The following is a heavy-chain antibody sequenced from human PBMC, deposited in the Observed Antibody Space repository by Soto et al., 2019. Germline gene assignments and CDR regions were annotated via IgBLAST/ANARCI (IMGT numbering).Heavy chain of an antibody. D-gene: IGHD3-22*01. Sequence: PWGSLRLSCAASGFTFISYWIIFFRHSPCKWLEWVANIKQDGSEKYYVDSVKGRFTISRDNAKNSLYLQMNSLRAEDTAVYYCARGPPFYYYDSSGHVDYWGQGTLVTVS. J-gene: IGHJ4*02. CDR1: GFTFISYW. CDR3: ARGPPFYYYDSSGHVDY. V-gene: IGHV3-7*03. CDR2: IKQDGSEK.